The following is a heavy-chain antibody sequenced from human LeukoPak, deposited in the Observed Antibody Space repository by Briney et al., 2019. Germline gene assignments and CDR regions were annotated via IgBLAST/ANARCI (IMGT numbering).Heavy chain of an antibody. CDR3: ARAPSEVRYGPDY. Sequence: SGTLSLTCAVSGGSISSSNWWSWVRQPPGKGLEWIGEILHGGSTIYNPSLKSRVTISLDMSNNQFSLQLRSVTAADTAVYYCARAPSEVRYGPDYWGQGTLVAVSS. CDR1: GGSISSSNW. V-gene: IGHV4-4*02. D-gene: IGHD3-10*01. CDR2: ILHGGST. J-gene: IGHJ4*02.